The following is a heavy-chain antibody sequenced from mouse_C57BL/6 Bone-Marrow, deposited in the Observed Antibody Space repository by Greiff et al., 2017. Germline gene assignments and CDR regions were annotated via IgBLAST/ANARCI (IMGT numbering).Heavy chain of an antibody. D-gene: IGHD4-1*01. CDR1: GYTFTSYW. CDR2: IYPSDSET. J-gene: IGHJ3*01. CDR3: AMGNWPLFDY. V-gene: IGHV1-61*01. Sequence: QVQLQQPGAELVRPGSSVKLSCKASGYTFTSYWMDWVKQRPGQGLEWIGNIYPSDSETHYNQKFKDKATLTVDKSSSTAYMQLSSLTSEDSAVYYCAMGNWPLFDYWGQGTLVTVSA.